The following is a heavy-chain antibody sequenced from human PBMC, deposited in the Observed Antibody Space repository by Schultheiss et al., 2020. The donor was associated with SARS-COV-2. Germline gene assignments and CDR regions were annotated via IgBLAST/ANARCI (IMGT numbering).Heavy chain of an antibody. CDR2: IYYSGST. J-gene: IGHJ4*02. CDR3: AGGYCSGGSCYFDY. V-gene: IGHV4-59*01. Sequence: SETLSLTCTVSGGSISSYYWSWIRQPPGKGLEWIGYIYYSGSTNYNPSLKSRVTISVDTSKNQFSLKLSSVTAADTAVYYCAGGYCSGGSCYFDYWGQGTLVNVSS. D-gene: IGHD2-15*01. CDR1: GGSISSYY.